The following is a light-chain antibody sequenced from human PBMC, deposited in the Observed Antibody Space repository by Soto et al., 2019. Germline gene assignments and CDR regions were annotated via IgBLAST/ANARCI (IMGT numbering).Light chain of an antibody. CDR2: EVS. V-gene: IGLV2-14*01. Sequence: QSVLTQPASVSGAPGQSITISCTGTSSDIGAYNYVSWYQQHPGKAPKLMIYEVSDRTSGVSNRFSGSKSGNTASLTISGLQAEDEADYYCSSYTSISTLVFGSGTKVTVL. J-gene: IGLJ1*01. CDR1: SSDIGAYNY. CDR3: SSYTSISTLV.